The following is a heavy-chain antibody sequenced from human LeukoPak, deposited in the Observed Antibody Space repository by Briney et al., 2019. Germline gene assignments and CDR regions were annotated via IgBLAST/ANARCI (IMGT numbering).Heavy chain of an antibody. V-gene: IGHV4-4*02. D-gene: IGHD1-7*01. CDR2: IYHSGST. J-gene: IGHJ6*03. CDR3: ALVRTGTTEMGPYYYYYMDV. CDR1: GGSISSSNW. Sequence: SETLSLTCAVSGGSISSSNWWSWVRQPPRKGLEWIGEIYHSGSTNYNPSLKSRVTISVDKSKNQFPLKLSSVTAADTAVYYCALVRTGTTEMGPYYYYYMDVWGKGATVTVSS.